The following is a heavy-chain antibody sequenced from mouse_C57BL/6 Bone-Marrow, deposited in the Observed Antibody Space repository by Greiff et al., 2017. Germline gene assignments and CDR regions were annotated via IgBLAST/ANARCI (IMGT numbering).Heavy chain of an antibody. V-gene: IGHV1-61*01. CDR1: GYTFTSYW. J-gene: IGHJ3*01. Sequence: QVQLQQPGAELVRPGSSVKLSCKASGYTFTSYWMDWVKQRPGQGLAWIGNIYPSDSETHYNQKFKDKATLTVDKSSSTAYMQLSSLTSEDSAVYYCARDYGSRRFAYWGQGTLVTVSA. CDR3: ARDYGSRRFAY. D-gene: IGHD1-1*01. CDR2: IYPSDSET.